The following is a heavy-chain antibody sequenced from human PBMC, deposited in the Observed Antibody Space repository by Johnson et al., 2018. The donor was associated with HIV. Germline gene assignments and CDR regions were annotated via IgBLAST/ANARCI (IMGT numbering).Heavy chain of an antibody. V-gene: IGHV3-15*01. CDR3: TTDVLGVDALDI. D-gene: IGHD4/OR15-4a*01. CDR1: GFTFSNVW. J-gene: IGHJ3*02. Sequence: VQLVESGGGLVKPGGSLRLSCAASGFTFSNVWMSWVRQTPGKGLEWVGRIKSKTDGGTTDYAAPVKGRFTISRDDSKNTLYLQMNSLKTEDTAVYYCTTDVLGVDALDIWGQGTMVTVSS. CDR2: IKSKTDGGTT.